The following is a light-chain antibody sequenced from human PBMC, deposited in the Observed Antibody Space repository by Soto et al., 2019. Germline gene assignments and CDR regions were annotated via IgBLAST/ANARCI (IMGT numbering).Light chain of an antibody. J-gene: IGKJ3*01. Sequence: DIQMTQSPSSLSPSVGDRVTITCRASRSISDWLAWYQQKPGKAPELLIFDASNLKSGVPSRFGGSGSGTDFTLTVSSLQPEDFATYYCQQLFRYPPTFGPGTKVDIK. CDR1: RSISDW. V-gene: IGKV1-5*01. CDR3: QQLFRYPPT. CDR2: DAS.